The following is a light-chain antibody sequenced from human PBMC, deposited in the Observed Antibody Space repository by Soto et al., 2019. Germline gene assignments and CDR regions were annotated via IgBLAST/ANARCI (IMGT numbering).Light chain of an antibody. CDR2: EVS. J-gene: IGLJ2*01. CDR3: SSYAGSNIVV. Sequence: QSALTQPPSASGSPGQSVTISCTGTSSDVGGYNFVSCYQQHPGKAPKLMIYEVSDRPSGVPDRFSGSKSGNTASLTVSGLQAEDEADYYCSSYAGSNIVVFGGGTKLTVL. CDR1: SSDVGGYNF. V-gene: IGLV2-8*01.